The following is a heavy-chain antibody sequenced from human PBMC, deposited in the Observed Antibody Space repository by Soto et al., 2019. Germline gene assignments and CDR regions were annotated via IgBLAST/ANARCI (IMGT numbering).Heavy chain of an antibody. CDR2: IIPIFGTA. V-gene: IGHV1-69*01. D-gene: IGHD3-22*01. Sequence: QVQLVQSGAEVKKPGSSVKVSCKASGGTFSSYAISWVRQAPGQGLEWMGGIIPIFGTANYAQKFQGRVTITADESTSTAYMELSGLRSEDTAVYYCARTDYDSSGYYPTPFDYWGQGTLVTVSS. CDR3: ARTDYDSSGYYPTPFDY. CDR1: GGTFSSYA. J-gene: IGHJ4*02.